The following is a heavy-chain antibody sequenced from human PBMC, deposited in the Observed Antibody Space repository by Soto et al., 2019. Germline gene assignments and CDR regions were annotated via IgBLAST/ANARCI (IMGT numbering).Heavy chain of an antibody. V-gene: IGHV3-74*01. D-gene: IGHD6-19*01. CDR3: ARAPSPEIAVAGTWFDY. Sequence: EVQLVESGGGLVQPGGSLRLSCAASGFTFSSYWMHWVRQAPGKGLVWVSRINSDGSSTSYADSVKGRFTISRDNAKNTLYLQMNSLSDEDTAVYYCARAPSPEIAVAGTWFDYWGQGTLVTVSS. CDR2: INSDGSST. J-gene: IGHJ4*02. CDR1: GFTFSSYW.